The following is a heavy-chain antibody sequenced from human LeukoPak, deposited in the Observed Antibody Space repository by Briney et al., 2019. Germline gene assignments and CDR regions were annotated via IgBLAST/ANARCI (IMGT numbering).Heavy chain of an antibody. D-gene: IGHD6-13*01. CDR2: IKQDGSEK. CDR3: AREHSSSWYSYYYYYMDV. Sequence: GGSLRLSCAASGFTFSSYEMNWVRQAPGKGLEWVANIKQDGSEKYYVDSVKGRFTISRDNAKNSLYLQMNSLRAEDTAVYYCAREHSSSWYSYYYYYMDVWGKGTTVTVSS. J-gene: IGHJ6*03. CDR1: GFTFSSYE. V-gene: IGHV3-7*01.